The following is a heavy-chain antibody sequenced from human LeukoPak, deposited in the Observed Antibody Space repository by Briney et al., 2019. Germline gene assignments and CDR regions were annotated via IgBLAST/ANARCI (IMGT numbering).Heavy chain of an antibody. J-gene: IGHJ4*02. CDR3: ARIASKTATSDY. CDR2: INPTSGGT. CDR1: GSTFNGYY. V-gene: IGHV1-2*02. Sequence: ASVKVSCKASGSTFNGYYLHWVRQAPGQGLEWMGWINPTSGGTNHAQKFQGRVTMTRDTSISTAYMELSRLRSDDTAVYYCARIASKTATSDYWGQGTLVTVSS. D-gene: IGHD5-12*01.